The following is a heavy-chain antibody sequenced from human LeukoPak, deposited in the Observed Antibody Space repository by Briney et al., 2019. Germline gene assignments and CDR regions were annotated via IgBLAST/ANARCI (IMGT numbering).Heavy chain of an antibody. V-gene: IGHV4-39*07. CDR1: GGSISSSSYY. CDR2: IYYSGST. D-gene: IGHD6-13*01. J-gene: IGHJ6*03. Sequence: SETLSLTCTVSGGSISSSSYYWGWIRQPPGKGLEWIGSIYYSGSTYYNPSLKSRVTISVETSKNQLSLKLSSVTPAATAVYYCARDSGYSSSWYGGGDYYYYYMDVWGKGTTVTVSS. CDR3: ARDSGYSSSWYGGGDYYYYYMDV.